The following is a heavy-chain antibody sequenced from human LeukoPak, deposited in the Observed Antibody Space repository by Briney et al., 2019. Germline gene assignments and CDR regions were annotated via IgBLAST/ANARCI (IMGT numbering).Heavy chain of an antibody. CDR3: ARDRTREDWFDP. J-gene: IGHJ5*02. V-gene: IGHV3-11*04. CDR2: ISSSGGFI. Sequence: GGSLRLSCAASGFTFSDYYMSWIRQAPGKGLEWVSYISSSGGFIYYADSVKGRFTISRDNTKNSLYLQMNSLRAEDTAVYYCARDRTREDWFDPWGQGTLVTVSS. CDR1: GFTFSDYY. D-gene: IGHD5-24*01.